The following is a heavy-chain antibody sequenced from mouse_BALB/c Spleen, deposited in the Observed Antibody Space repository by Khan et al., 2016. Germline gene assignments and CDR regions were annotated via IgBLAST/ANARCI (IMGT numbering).Heavy chain of an antibody. CDR2: INTESSTI. J-gene: IGHJ3*01. V-gene: IGHV4-1*02. Sequence: EVKLLESGGGLVQPGGSLKLSCAASGFDFSRYWMSWVRQAPGKGLEWIGDINTESSTINYTPSLKDKFIISRDNAKNPLYLQMRNVRTEDTALYYCERRDCYGLGAYWGQGTLVTVSA. D-gene: IGHD1-2*01. CDR3: ERRDCYGLGAY. CDR1: GFDFSRYW.